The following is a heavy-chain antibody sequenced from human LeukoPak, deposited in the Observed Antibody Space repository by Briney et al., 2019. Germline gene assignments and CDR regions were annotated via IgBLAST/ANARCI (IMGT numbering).Heavy chain of an antibody. V-gene: IGHV1-69*05. CDR3: ARERGTGYSSSWYPEGYFQH. CDR2: IIPIFGTA. J-gene: IGHJ1*01. Sequence: SVKVSCKASGYTFTSYDINWVRQATGQGLEWMGRIIPIFGTANYAQKFQGRVTITTDESTSTAYMELSSLRSEDTAVYYCARERGTGYSSSWYPEGYFQHWGQGTLVTVSS. D-gene: IGHD6-13*01. CDR1: GYTFTSYD.